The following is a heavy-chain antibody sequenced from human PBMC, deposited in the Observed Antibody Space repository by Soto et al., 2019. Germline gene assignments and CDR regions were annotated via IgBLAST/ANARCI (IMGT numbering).Heavy chain of an antibody. Sequence: SGPTLVNPRQTLTLPCPFSVFSRSTNGMGVSWIRQPPGKALEWLALVDWDDDKFYRISLRTRLTISRDTSKNQVVLTMTDMDPVDTATYYCARTTRATGWSVDYWGQGTLVTVSS. CDR3: ARTTRATGWSVDY. J-gene: IGHJ4*02. CDR2: VDWDDDK. D-gene: IGHD6-19*01. V-gene: IGHV2-70*01. CDR1: VFSRSTNGMG.